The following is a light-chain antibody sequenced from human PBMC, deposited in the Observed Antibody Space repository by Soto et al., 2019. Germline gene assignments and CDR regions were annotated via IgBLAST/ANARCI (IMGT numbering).Light chain of an antibody. V-gene: IGKV3-15*01. CDR2: GAS. Sequence: EIEMTQSPATLSVSPGERATLSCRASESVSGNLAWYQQTPGQAPRLLIFGASTRAIGIPARFRGSGSGTEFTLTISSLQSEDFAVYYCQQYNNWPLFGGGTKVDIK. J-gene: IGKJ4*01. CDR3: QQYNNWPL. CDR1: ESVSGN.